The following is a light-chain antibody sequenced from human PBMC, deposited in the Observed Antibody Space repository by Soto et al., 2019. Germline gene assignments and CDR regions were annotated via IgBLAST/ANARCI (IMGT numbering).Light chain of an antibody. J-gene: IGKJ1*01. Sequence: EIVLTQSPATLSLSPGERATLSCRASQSVSSNLAWYQQKPGQAPRLLIFGASTRATGTPARFSGSGSGTEFTLTISSLQSEDFAVYSCQQYNNWTFGQGTKVDI. V-gene: IGKV3-15*01. CDR2: GAS. CDR3: QQYNNWT. CDR1: QSVSSN.